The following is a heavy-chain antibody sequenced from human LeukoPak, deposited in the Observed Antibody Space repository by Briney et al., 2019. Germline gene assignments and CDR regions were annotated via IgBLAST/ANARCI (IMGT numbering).Heavy chain of an antibody. J-gene: IGHJ4*02. V-gene: IGHV3-21*01. CDR1: GFAFNIYS. CDR2: IRRSSTYI. CDR3: ARESMAVGASYFDY. D-gene: IGHD2-15*01. Sequence: PGGSLRLSCAASGFAFNIYSMNWVRQAPGKGLEWLSSIRRSSTYIYYVDSVEGRFTSSRDNAKSSLFLQMNSLRAEDTAVYYCARESMAVGASYFDYWGQGTLVTVSS.